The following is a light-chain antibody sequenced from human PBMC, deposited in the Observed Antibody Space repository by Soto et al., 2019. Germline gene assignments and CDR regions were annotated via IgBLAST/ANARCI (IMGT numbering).Light chain of an antibody. CDR3: QQYNNWPLT. Sequence: EIVLTQSPGTLSLSPGERATLSCRASQSVSSSYLAWYQQKPGQAPRLLIYGASSRVTGIPDRFSGSGSGTEFTLTISSLQSEDFAVYYCQQYNNWPLTFGGGTKVEIK. J-gene: IGKJ4*01. V-gene: IGKV3-20*01. CDR1: QSVSSSY. CDR2: GAS.